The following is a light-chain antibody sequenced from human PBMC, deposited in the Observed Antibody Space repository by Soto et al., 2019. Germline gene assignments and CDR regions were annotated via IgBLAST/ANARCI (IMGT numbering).Light chain of an antibody. CDR1: QGIRNY. CDR2: TAS. J-gene: IGKJ2*01. Sequence: DIQMTQSPSSLSASVGDRVTITCRASQGIRNYLAWYQQKPGKVPKLLIYTASTLQSGVPSRFSGSGSGTDFTLTISSLQPEDAATYYCQKYSGPPYTFGQGTKLEI. V-gene: IGKV1-27*01. CDR3: QKYSGPPYT.